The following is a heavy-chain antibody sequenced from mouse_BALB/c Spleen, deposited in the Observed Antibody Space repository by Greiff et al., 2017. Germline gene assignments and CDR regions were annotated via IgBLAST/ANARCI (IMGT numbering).Heavy chain of an antibody. D-gene: IGHD2-10*02. V-gene: IGHV5-17*02. CDR3: ARGGYGNYGDY. CDR2: ISSGSSTI. CDR1: GFTFSSFG. Sequence: EVMLVESGGGLVQPGGSRKLSCAASGFTFSSFGMHWVRQAPEKGLEWVAYISSGSSTIYYADTVKGRFTISRDNPKNTLFLQMTSLRSEDTAMYYCARGGYGNYGDYWGQGTTLTVSS. J-gene: IGHJ2*01.